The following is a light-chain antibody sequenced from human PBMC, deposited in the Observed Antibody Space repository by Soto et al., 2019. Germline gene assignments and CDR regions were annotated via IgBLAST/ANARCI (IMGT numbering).Light chain of an antibody. CDR2: EVS. V-gene: IGLV2-23*02. CDR3: CSYAGSSTFYV. Sequence: SELTHPAYGSGAPGRGITISCNGTSSDVGSYNLVSWYQQHPGKAPKLMIYEVSKRPSGVSNRFSGSKSGNTASLAISGLQADDEADSYCCSYAGSSTFYVFGTGTKVTVL. CDR1: SSDVGSYNL. J-gene: IGLJ1*01.